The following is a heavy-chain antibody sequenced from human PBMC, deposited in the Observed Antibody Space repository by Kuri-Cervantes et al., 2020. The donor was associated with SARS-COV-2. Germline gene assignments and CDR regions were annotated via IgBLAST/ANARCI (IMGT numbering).Heavy chain of an antibody. D-gene: IGHD5-18*01. V-gene: IGHV3-74*01. J-gene: IGHJ6*02. CDR1: GFTFSSYW. CDR2: INSDGSST. CDR3: ASDPVDTAKDSDYYYGMDV. Sequence: GGSLRLSCAASGFTFSSYWMHWVRQAPGKGLVWVSRINSDGSSTSYADSVKGRFTISRDNAKNTLYLQMNSLRAEDTAVYYCASDPVDTAKDSDYYYGMDVWGQGTTVTVSS.